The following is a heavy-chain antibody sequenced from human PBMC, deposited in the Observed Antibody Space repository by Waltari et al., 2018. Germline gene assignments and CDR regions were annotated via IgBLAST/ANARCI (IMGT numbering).Heavy chain of an antibody. V-gene: IGHV3-53*01. Sequence: EVQLVESGGGLIQPGGSLRLSCAASGFTVSSNYMRWVRQAPGKGLEWASVIYSGGSTDNEDSVKGRVNISRDNSKNTLYRKMNSLRAEDTAVYYWAREETNGGYCSGGSCYSGGGRVTYAFDIWGQGTMVTVSS. J-gene: IGHJ3*02. CDR1: GFTVSSNY. CDR2: IYSGGST. CDR3: AREETNGGYCSGGSCYSGGGRVTYAFDI. D-gene: IGHD2-15*01.